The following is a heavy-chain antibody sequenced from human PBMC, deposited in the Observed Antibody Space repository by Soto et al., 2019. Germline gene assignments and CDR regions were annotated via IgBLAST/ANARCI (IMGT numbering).Heavy chain of an antibody. D-gene: IGHD3-3*01. CDR3: ATHFWSGYSHWYFDL. J-gene: IGHJ2*01. CDR1: GYSFTSYW. Sequence: PGESLKISCKGSGYSFTSYWISWVRQMPGKDLEWMGRIDPSDSYTNYSPSFQGHVTISADKSISTAYLQWSSLKASDTAMYYCATHFWSGYSHWYFDLWGRGTLVTVSS. V-gene: IGHV5-10-1*01. CDR2: IDPSDSYT.